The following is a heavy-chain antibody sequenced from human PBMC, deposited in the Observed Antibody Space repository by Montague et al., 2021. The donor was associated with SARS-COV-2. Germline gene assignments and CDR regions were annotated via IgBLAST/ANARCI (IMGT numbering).Heavy chain of an antibody. J-gene: IGHJ3*01. Sequence: YPGSLESRITISGDTSKNQFSLQLNSVTPEDTAFYYCARAFYGDHWAFDVWGQGTMVTVSS. D-gene: IGHD3-3*02. CDR3: ARAFYGDHWAFDV. V-gene: IGHV6-1*01.